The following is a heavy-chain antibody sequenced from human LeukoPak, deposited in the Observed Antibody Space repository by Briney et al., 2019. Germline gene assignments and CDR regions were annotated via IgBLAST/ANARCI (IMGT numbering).Heavy chain of an antibody. Sequence: PGGSLRLSCAASGFTFDDYAMHWVRQAPGKGLEWVSSISTSSIYIYYADSLKGRFTISRDNAKNSLYLQMSSLRAEDTAMYYCARSLWFGDSNLDYWGQGTLVTVSS. J-gene: IGHJ4*02. CDR1: GFTFDDYA. D-gene: IGHD3-10*01. CDR3: ARSLWFGDSNLDY. CDR2: ISTSSIYI. V-gene: IGHV3-21*01.